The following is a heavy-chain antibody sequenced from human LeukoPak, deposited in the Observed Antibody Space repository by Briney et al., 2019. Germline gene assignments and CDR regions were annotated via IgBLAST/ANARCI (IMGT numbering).Heavy chain of an antibody. V-gene: IGHV3-13*01. CDR1: GFTFSSYA. Sequence: GGSLRLSCAASGFTFSSYAMHWVRQPIGKGLEWVSALGIAGDTFYPGTVKGRFTISRENAKNSLYLQMNSLRAEDTAMYYCARQKQSHGNFDYWGQGTLVTVSS. CDR3: ARQKQSHGNFDY. D-gene: IGHD1-26*01. J-gene: IGHJ4*02. CDR2: LGIAGDT.